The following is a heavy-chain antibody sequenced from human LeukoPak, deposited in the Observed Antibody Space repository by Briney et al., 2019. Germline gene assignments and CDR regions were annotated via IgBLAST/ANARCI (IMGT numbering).Heavy chain of an antibody. D-gene: IGHD1-26*01. CDR2: ISSSSNTI. J-gene: IGHJ6*02. Sequence: PGGSLRLSCAASGFTFSSYSMNWVRQAPGKGLEWVSYISSSSNTIYYADSVKGRFTISRDNAKNSLYLQMNNLRAEDTAVYACVKDHRDSGNYYYYYGMDVWGQGTTVAVSS. V-gene: IGHV3-48*01. CDR3: VKDHRDSGNYYYYYGMDV. CDR1: GFTFSSYS.